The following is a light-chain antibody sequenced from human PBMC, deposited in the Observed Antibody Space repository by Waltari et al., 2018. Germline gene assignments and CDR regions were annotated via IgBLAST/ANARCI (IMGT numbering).Light chain of an antibody. V-gene: IGLV1-51*01. J-gene: IGLJ2*01. CDR3: ATWDNSLSDVV. CDR1: SPHIRNDY. Sequence: HSVLTPPPSVSAAPRQKVTIPSSGSSPHIRNDYVSWYHQLPGAAPKLLIYDNNKRPSGIPDRFSASKSGTSATLDITGLQIGDEADYYCATWDNSLSDVVFGGGTKVTVL. CDR2: DNN.